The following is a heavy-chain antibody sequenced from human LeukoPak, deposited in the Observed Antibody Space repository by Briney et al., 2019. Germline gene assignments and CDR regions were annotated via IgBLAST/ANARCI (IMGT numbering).Heavy chain of an antibody. CDR1: GFTFDDYA. CDR2: ISWNSGSI. V-gene: IGHV3-9*03. D-gene: IGHD1-26*01. J-gene: IGHJ4*02. CDR3: AKDWAEEPTEYFDY. Sequence: GGSLRLSCAASGFTFDDYAMHWVRQAPGKGLEWVSGISWNSGSIVYADSVKGRFTISRDNAKNSLYLQMNSLRAEDMALYYCAKDWAEEPTEYFDYWGQGTLVTVSS.